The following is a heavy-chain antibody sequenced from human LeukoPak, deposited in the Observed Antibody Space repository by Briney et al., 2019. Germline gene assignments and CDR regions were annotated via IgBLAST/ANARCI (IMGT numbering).Heavy chain of an antibody. CDR3: ARDQYGDYANDY. Sequence: PGGSLRLSCAASGFTFSSYWMHWVRQAPGKGLVWVSRINGDGSSTSYADSLKGRFTISRDNAKNSLYLQMNSLRAEDTAVYYCARDQYGDYANDYWGQGTLVTVSS. V-gene: IGHV3-74*01. J-gene: IGHJ4*02. CDR2: INGDGSST. CDR1: GFTFSSYW. D-gene: IGHD4-17*01.